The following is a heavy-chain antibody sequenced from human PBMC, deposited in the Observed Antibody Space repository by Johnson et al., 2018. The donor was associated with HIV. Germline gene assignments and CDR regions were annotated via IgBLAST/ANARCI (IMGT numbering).Heavy chain of an antibody. CDR1: GFTFSSYW. J-gene: IGHJ3*02. CDR2: IKQDGSEK. Sequence: VQLVESGGGVVRPGGSLRLPCAASGFTFSSYWMSWVRQAPGKGLEWVANIKQDGSEKYYVDSVKGRFTISRDNAKNSLYLQMNSLRAEDTAVYYCAKDRGLSAFDIWGQGTMVTVSS. D-gene: IGHD3-10*01. CDR3: AKDRGLSAFDI. V-gene: IGHV3-7*01.